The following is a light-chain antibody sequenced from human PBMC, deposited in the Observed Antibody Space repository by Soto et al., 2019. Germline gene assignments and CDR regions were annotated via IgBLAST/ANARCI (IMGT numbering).Light chain of an antibody. CDR2: ASS. Sequence: QSALTQPAAVSGSPGQSITISCTGTSSDVGGYNYVSWYQHHAGKAPRLMIYASSNRPSGVSHRFSGSRSGNTASLTISGLQAEYEADYYCSSYTSGTTPYVFGTGTKLTVL. CDR3: SSYTSGTTPYV. CDR1: SSDVGGYNY. J-gene: IGLJ1*01. V-gene: IGLV2-14*01.